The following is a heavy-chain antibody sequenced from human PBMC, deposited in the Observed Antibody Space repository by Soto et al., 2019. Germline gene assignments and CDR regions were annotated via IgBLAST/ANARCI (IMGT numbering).Heavy chain of an antibody. J-gene: IGHJ6*02. CDR2: TYHAGSV. CDR1: GYSIASGYY. V-gene: IGHV4-38-2*01. CDR3: ARTFDYYGMDV. Sequence: SETLSLTCAVSGYSIASGYYWAWIRQSPGEGLEWIGSTYHAGSVYYNPSLNSRVAVSLDTSKNHFSLKLTSVTAADTAVYYCARTFDYYGMDVWGQGTTVTVSS.